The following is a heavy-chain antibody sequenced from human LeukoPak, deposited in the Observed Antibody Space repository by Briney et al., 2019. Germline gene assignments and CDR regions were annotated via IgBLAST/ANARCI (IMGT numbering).Heavy chain of an antibody. J-gene: IGHJ4*02. CDR2: INPNSGGT. Sequence: ASVKVSCKASGYTFTGYYMHWVRQAPGQGLEWMGWINPNSGGTNYAQKFQGRVTMTRDTSISTAYMELSRLRSDDTAVYYCARGGVTYYYDSGGYSSFDYWGQGTLVTVSS. D-gene: IGHD3-22*01. CDR3: ARGGVTYYYDSGGYSSFDY. CDR1: GYTFTGYY. V-gene: IGHV1-2*02.